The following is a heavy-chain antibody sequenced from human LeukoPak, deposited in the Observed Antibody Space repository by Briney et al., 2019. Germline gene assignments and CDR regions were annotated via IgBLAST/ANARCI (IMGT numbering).Heavy chain of an antibody. D-gene: IGHD4-17*01. CDR2: ISSGSSTK. J-gene: IGHJ4*02. CDR1: GFPLSDAW. Sequence: PGGSQRLSRAVSGFPLSDAWMNWVRQAPGKGLEWVSYISSGSSTKYYADSVKGRSTISRDNARNLVHLQMNSLRDEDTAVYYCASKLYGDLLDYWGQGTLVTVSS. CDR3: ASKLYGDLLDY. V-gene: IGHV3-48*02.